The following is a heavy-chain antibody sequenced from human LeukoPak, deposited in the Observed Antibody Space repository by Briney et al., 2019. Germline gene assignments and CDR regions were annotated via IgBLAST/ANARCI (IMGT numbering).Heavy chain of an antibody. CDR1: GFTFSSYG. D-gene: IGHD2-8*01. Sequence: GGSLRLSCAASGFTFSSYGMHWVRQAPGKGLEWVAFIRYDGSNKYYADSVKGRFTMSRDNSKNTLYLQMNSLRAEDTAVYYCAKEGVGCALDAFDIWGQGTMVTVSS. J-gene: IGHJ3*02. CDR2: IRYDGSNK. CDR3: AKEGVGCALDAFDI. V-gene: IGHV3-30*02.